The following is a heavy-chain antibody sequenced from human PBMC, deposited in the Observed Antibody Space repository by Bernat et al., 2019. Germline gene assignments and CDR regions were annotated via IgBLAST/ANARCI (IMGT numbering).Heavy chain of an antibody. D-gene: IGHD1-1*01. J-gene: IGHJ4*02. Sequence: EVQLLESGGGLVQPGGSVRLSCAASGFTFNTYAMSWVRQAPGKGLEWVSAIISSGTSTYYADSVKGRFTISRDNSKNTLYLQMNSLRAEDTAVYYCVRDPNRKLDYWGQGTQVTVSP. CDR3: VRDPNRKLDY. CDR1: GFTFNTYA. V-gene: IGHV3-23*01. CDR2: IISSGTST.